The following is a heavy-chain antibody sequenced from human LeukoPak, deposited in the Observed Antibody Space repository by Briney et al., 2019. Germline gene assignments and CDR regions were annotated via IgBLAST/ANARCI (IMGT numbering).Heavy chain of an antibody. Sequence: GGSLRLSCAASGFTFSSYELNWVRQAPGKGLEWVSYISGSGSTIYYADSVKGRFTISRDNAKNSLYLQLNSLRAEDTAVYYCARGSDIVVVVAAISDYYFDYWGQGTLVTVSS. CDR2: ISGSGSTI. CDR3: ARGSDIVVVVAAISDYYFDY. J-gene: IGHJ4*02. D-gene: IGHD2-15*01. CDR1: GFTFSSYE. V-gene: IGHV3-48*03.